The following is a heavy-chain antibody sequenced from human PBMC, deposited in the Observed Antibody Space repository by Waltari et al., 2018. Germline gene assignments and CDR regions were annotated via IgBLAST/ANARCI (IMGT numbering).Heavy chain of an antibody. CDR1: GFTVRKKG. V-gene: IGHV3-7*01. CDR2: IKEDGSEK. J-gene: IGHJ4*02. CDR3: ATPSYNSGSYFLY. D-gene: IGHD3-10*01. Sequence: EVQLVESGGGLVQPGGSLRLACAAVGFTVRKKGRGWVRQAPGKGLEWVANIKEDGSEKYYVDSVKGRFTISRDNAQNSLYLQVSSLRAEDTAMYYCATPSYNSGSYFLYWGQGTLVSVSS.